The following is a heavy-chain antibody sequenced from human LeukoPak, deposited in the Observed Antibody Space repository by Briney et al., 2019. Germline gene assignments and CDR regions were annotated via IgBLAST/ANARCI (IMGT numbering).Heavy chain of an antibody. CDR1: GDSVSRNTAG. CDR3: AELGITIIGGV. J-gene: IGHJ6*04. Sequence: RSQTLSLTCAISGDSVSRNTAGWNWIRQSPSRGLEWLGRTYYRSKWYSDFAPSVRNRITINPDTSKNEFSLQLNSVTPEDTAVYYCAELGITIIGGVWGKGTTVTISS. D-gene: IGHD3-10*02. V-gene: IGHV6-1*01. CDR2: TYYRSKWYS.